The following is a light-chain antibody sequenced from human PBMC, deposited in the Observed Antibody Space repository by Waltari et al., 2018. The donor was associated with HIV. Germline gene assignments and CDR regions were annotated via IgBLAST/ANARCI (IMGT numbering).Light chain of an antibody. CDR3: ASNRLDYTLI. Sequence: QSALTQPASVSGFPGQSINISCTGISTDSRFYPSVSWYQQHPGKIPRLIIFDINNRPSGVSDHISGSRSGNSASLTFSGLQSGDEAHYYCASNRLDYTLIFGGGTKLTVL. J-gene: IGLJ2*01. CDR1: STDSRFYPS. V-gene: IGLV2-14*03. CDR2: DIN.